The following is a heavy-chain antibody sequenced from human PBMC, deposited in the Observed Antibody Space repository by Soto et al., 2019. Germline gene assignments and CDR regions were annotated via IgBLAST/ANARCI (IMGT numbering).Heavy chain of an antibody. CDR3: ATEAVVPAAIGWFEP. Sequence: ASVKVSCKASGYTFTSYYMHWVRQAPGQGLEWMGIINPSGGSTSYAQKFQGRVTMTRDTSTSTVYMELSSLRSEDTAVYYCATEAVVPAAIGWFEPRGQGTLVTVSS. CDR1: GYTFTSYY. CDR2: INPSGGST. J-gene: IGHJ5*02. D-gene: IGHD2-2*02. V-gene: IGHV1-46*01.